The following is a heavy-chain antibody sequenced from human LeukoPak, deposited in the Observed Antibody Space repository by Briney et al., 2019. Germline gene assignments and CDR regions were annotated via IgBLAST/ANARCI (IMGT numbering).Heavy chain of an antibody. Sequence: PLETLSLTCTVSGASITTYYWTWIRQPPGKGLEWIGYIYHSGSTNYNPSLKSRVTISLDTSRNQFSLRLSSVTAADTAVYFCAREYSAPSEGDYFDYWGQGSLVTVSS. CDR2: IYHSGST. J-gene: IGHJ4*02. CDR1: GASITTYY. D-gene: IGHD6-13*01. CDR3: AREYSAPSEGDYFDY. V-gene: IGHV4-59*01.